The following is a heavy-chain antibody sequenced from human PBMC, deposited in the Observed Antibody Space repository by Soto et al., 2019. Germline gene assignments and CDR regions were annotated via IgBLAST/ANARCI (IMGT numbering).Heavy chain of an antibody. D-gene: IGHD6-13*01. J-gene: IGHJ4*02. V-gene: IGHV4-4*02. CDR2: IYHSGST. CDR3: AREGRRSWDGDY. CDR1: GGSISSSNW. Sequence: QVQLQESGPGLVKPSGTLSLTCAVSGGSISSSNWWSWVRQPPGKGLEWIGEIYHSGSTKYNASLRVRVTITAAKSKTQFALKLSTVTAADTAVYYCAREGRRSWDGDYWGQGTLVTVSS.